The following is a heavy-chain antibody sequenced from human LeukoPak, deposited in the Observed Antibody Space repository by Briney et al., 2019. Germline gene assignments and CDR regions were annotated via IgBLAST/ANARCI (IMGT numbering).Heavy chain of an antibody. D-gene: IGHD6-19*01. CDR1: GYRFTSYW. CDR2: IDPSDSYT. Sequence: GEPLKISFQGFGYRFTSYWISWVRPMPGESLEWMGRIDPSDSYTNYSPSFQGHVTISADKSISTVYLQWSSLKASDTAMYYCARHSAGIVVAGKWGQGTLVTVSS. CDR3: ARHSAGIVVAGK. V-gene: IGHV5-10-1*01. J-gene: IGHJ4*02.